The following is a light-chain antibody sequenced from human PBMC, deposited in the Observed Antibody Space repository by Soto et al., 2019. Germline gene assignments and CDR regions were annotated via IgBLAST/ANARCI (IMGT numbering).Light chain of an antibody. J-gene: IGLJ1*01. CDR3: GADHGSGSNFACV. Sequence: QSVLTQPPSASASLGASVTLTCTLSSGYSNYKVDWYQQRPGKGPRFVMRVGTGGIVGSKGDGIPDRFSVLGSGLNRYLTIKNIQEEDESDYHCGADHGSGSNFACVFGTGTKVTVL. V-gene: IGLV9-49*01. CDR2: VGTGGIVG. CDR1: SGYSNYK.